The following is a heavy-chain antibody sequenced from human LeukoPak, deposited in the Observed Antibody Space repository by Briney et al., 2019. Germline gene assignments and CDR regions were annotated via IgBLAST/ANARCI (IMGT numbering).Heavy chain of an antibody. V-gene: IGHV3-11*04. J-gene: IGHJ6*03. CDR2: ISSSGSTI. CDR3: ARAFQELPQLYYYYYMDV. D-gene: IGHD6-13*01. CDR1: GYSISSGYY. Sequence: LSLTCAVSGYSISSGYYWGWIRQPPGKGLEWVSYISSSGSTIYYADSVKGRFTISRDNAKNSLYLQMNSLRAEDTAVYYCARAFQELPQLYYYYYMDVWGKGTTVTVSS.